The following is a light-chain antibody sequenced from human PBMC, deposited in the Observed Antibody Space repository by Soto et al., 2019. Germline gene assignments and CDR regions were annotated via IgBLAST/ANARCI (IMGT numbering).Light chain of an antibody. Sequence: QSALTQPPSASGSPGQSVTISCAGTISDVGGYNYVSWYQQYPGKVPKLMIYEVSERPSGVPDRFSGSKSGNTAFLTVSGLHAEDEADYYCLSYADTAYVFGTGTKLIVL. J-gene: IGLJ1*01. V-gene: IGLV2-8*01. CDR1: ISDVGGYNY. CDR3: LSYADTAYV. CDR2: EVS.